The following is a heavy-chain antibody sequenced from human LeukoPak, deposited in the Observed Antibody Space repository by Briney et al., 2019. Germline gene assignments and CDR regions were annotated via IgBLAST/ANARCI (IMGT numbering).Heavy chain of an antibody. J-gene: IGHJ5*02. CDR2: INPNSGGT. V-gene: IGHV1-2*02. Sequence: ASVKVSCKASGYTFTGYYMHWVRQAPGQGLEWMGWINPNSGGTNYAQKFQGRVTMTRDTSISTAYMELSRLRSDDTAVYYCARDRGVVVTAIRTGWFDPWGQGTLVTVSS. CDR1: GYTFTGYY. CDR3: ARDRGVVVTAIRTGWFDP. D-gene: IGHD2-21*02.